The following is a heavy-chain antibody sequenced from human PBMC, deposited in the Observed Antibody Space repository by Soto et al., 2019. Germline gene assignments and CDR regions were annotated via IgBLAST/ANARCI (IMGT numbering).Heavy chain of an antibody. Sequence: QVQLVQSGAEVKKPGSSVKVSCKASGGTFSSYAISWVRQAPGQGLEWMGGIIPIFGTANYAQKFQGRVTITADESTSTEYMELSSLRSEITAVYYCASPHSSNRYYYGMDVWGQGTTVTVSS. CDR2: IIPIFGTA. V-gene: IGHV1-69*12. CDR3: ASPHSSNRYYYGMDV. D-gene: IGHD4-4*01. CDR1: GGTFSSYA. J-gene: IGHJ6*02.